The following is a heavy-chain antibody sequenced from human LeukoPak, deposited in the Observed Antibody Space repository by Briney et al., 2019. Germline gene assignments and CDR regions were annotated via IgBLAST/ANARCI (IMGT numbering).Heavy chain of an antibody. CDR2: ISGNDAST. CDR3: AKGLYFGELLGPCDF. V-gene: IGHV3-23*01. J-gene: IGHJ4*02. CDR1: GFTCSSYA. Sequence: GGSLRLSCAASGFTCSSYAMTWVRQAPGKGLEWVSVISGNDASTYYADSVKGRFTISRDNSNNTLYLQMNSLRAEDTAVYYCAKGLYFGELLGPCDFWGQGTLVTVSS. D-gene: IGHD3-10*01.